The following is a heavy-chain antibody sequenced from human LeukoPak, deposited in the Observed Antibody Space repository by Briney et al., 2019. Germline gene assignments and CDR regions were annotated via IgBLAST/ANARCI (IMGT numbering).Heavy chain of an antibody. CDR2: IYYSGST. CDR1: GGSISSSSYY. Sequence: SETLSLTCTVSGGSISSSSYYWGWIRQPPGKGLEWIGSIYYSGSTYYNPSLKSRVTISVDTSKDQFSLKLSSVTAADTAVYYCARDFILRYFDWSRYFDYWGQGTLVTVSS. V-gene: IGHV4-39*07. D-gene: IGHD3-9*01. CDR3: ARDFILRYFDWSRYFDY. J-gene: IGHJ4*02.